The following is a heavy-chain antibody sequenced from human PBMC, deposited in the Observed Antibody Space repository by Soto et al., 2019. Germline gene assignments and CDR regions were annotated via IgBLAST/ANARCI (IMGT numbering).Heavy chain of an antibody. CDR3: AKRLMYSSSWYRGRHFDY. Sequence: GGSLRLSCAASGFTFSSYAMSWVRQAPGKGLEWVSAISGSGGSTYYADSVKGRFTISRDNSKNTLYLQMNSLRAEDTAVYSCAKRLMYSSSWYRGRHFDYWGQGTLVTVSS. D-gene: IGHD6-13*01. CDR2: ISGSGGST. J-gene: IGHJ4*02. CDR1: GFTFSSYA. V-gene: IGHV3-23*01.